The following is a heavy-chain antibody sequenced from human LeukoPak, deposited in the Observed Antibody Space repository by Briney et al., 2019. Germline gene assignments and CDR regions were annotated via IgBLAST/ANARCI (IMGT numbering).Heavy chain of an antibody. CDR1: GFTFSSYA. CDR3: ARDLVGYCSSTSCSPMDV. V-gene: IGHV3-33*08. CDR2: IWYDGSNK. J-gene: IGHJ6*02. D-gene: IGHD2-2*01. Sequence: GGSLRLSCAASGFTFSSYAMSGVRQAPRKGLEWVAVIWYDGSNKYYADSVKGRFTISRDNSKNTLYLEMNSLRAEDTAVYYCARDLVGYCSSTSCSPMDVWGQGTTVTVSS.